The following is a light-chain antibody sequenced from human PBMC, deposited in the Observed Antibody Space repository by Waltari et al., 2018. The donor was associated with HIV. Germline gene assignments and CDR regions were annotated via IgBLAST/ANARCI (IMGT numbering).Light chain of an antibody. CDR1: SSDVGGYNS. Sequence: QSALTQPRSVSGSPGQSVAISCTGTSSDVGGYNSVSWYQQHPGKALKLMIYDVTKRPSGVPDRFSGSKSGNTASLTISGLQAEDEADYYCCSYAGSYTFVFGGGTKLTV. J-gene: IGLJ3*02. V-gene: IGLV2-11*01. CDR3: CSYAGSYTFV. CDR2: DVT.